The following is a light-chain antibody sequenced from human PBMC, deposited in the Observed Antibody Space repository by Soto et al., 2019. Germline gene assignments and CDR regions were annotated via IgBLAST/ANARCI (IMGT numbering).Light chain of an antibody. J-gene: IGKJ2*01. CDR2: AAS. CDR1: QSINNN. V-gene: IGKV3-15*01. CDR3: QQYYNWPPYT. Sequence: EIVMTQSPATLSVSPGERATLSCRASQSINNNLAWYQQKPGQALRLLIYAASTRATGIPARFSGSGSGTEFTLTISSLQSEDFAVYYCQQYYNWPPYTFGQGTKLEI.